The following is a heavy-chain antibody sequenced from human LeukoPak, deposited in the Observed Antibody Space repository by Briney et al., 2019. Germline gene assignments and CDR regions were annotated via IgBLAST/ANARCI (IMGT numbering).Heavy chain of an antibody. CDR2: LDYSGST. D-gene: IGHD2-15*01. CDR3: ARLVVSSGVYFDY. CDR1: GGSISSSSYY. V-gene: IGHV4-39*01. J-gene: IGHJ4*02. Sequence: SETLSLTCTVSGGSISSSSYYWGWIRQPPGKGLEWIGSLDYSGSTYYNPSLESRVTISVDTSKNQFSLKLSSVTAADTAVYYCARLVVSSGVYFDYWGQGSLVTVSS.